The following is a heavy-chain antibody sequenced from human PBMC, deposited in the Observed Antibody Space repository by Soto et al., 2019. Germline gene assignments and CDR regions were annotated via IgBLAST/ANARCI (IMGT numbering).Heavy chain of an antibody. CDR2: IYHCGST. CDR3: ARERPDGARLDP. D-gene: IGHD6-6*01. Sequence: QVQLQESGPGLVKPSQTLSLTCTVSGGSISSGDYYWSWIRQPPGKGLEGIGYIYHCGSTYYNPSLKSRVTTSVTTSKNQFSLKLSSVTAADTAVYYCARERPDGARLDPWGQGTLVTVSS. V-gene: IGHV4-30-4*01. CDR1: GGSISSGDYY. J-gene: IGHJ5*02.